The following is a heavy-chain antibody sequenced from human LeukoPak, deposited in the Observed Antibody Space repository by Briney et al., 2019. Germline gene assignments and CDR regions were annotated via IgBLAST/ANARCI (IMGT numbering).Heavy chain of an antibody. D-gene: IGHD6-19*01. J-gene: IGHJ4*02. CDR1: GGTFSSYA. CDR2: IIPIFGTA. V-gene: IGHV1-69*13. CDR3: AREGGYSSGWYYFDY. Sequence: ASVKVSCKASGGTFSSYAISWVRQAPGQGLEWMGGIIPIFGTANYAQKFQGRVTTTADESTSTAYMELSSLRSEDTAVYYCAREGGYSSGWYYFDYWGQGTLVTVSS.